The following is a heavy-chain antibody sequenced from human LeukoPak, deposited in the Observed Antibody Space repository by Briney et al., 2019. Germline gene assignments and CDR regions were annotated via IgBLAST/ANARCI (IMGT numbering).Heavy chain of an antibody. Sequence: SETLSLTCAVYGGSFSGYYWSWIRQPPGKGLEWIGEINHSGSTNYNPSLKSRVTISVDPSKNQFSLKLSSVTAADTAVYYCARVTAGDNDYWGQGTLVTVSS. D-gene: IGHD2-21*01. V-gene: IGHV4-34*01. J-gene: IGHJ4*02. CDR2: INHSGST. CDR1: GGSFSGYY. CDR3: ARVTAGDNDY.